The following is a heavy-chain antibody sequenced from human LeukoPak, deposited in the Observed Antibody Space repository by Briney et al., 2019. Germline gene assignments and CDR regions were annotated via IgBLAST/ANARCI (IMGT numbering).Heavy chain of an antibody. Sequence: GGSLRLSCAVSGFIFSSYEMNWVRQAPGKGLEWVSYISSSGSTIYYADSVKGRFTISRDNAKNSLYLQMNSLRAEDTAVYYCAGAAWFGELFPEYWGQGTLVTVSS. J-gene: IGHJ4*02. CDR1: GFIFSSYE. D-gene: IGHD3-10*01. CDR2: ISSSGSTI. CDR3: AGAAWFGELFPEY. V-gene: IGHV3-48*03.